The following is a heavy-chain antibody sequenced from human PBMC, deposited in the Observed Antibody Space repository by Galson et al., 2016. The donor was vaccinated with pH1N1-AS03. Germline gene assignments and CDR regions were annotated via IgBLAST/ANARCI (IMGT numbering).Heavy chain of an antibody. V-gene: IGHV3-74*01. D-gene: IGHD3-22*01. CDR2: INNEGTST. J-gene: IGHJ3*01. CDR1: GFTFTTYW. Sequence: SLRLSCAASGFTFTTYWMHWVRQAPGRGLVWVSSINNEGTSTRDTDSVRGRFFISRDNAKNTVYLQMSSLRAEDTAVYYCARQDSSGYFHGLDVWGQGTTVTVSS. CDR3: ARQDSSGYFHGLDV.